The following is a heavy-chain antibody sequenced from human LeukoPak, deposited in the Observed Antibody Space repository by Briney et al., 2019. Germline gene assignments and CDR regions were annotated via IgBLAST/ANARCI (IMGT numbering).Heavy chain of an antibody. CDR1: GGSISSSNW. Sequence: PSGTLSLTCAVSGGSISSSNWWSWVRQPPGKGLEWIGEIYHSGSTNYNPSLKSRVTISVDKSKNQFSLKLSSVTAADTAVYYCARVEYDSSGYLGYWGQGTLVTVSS. V-gene: IGHV4-4*02. CDR3: ARVEYDSSGYLGY. CDR2: IYHSGST. J-gene: IGHJ4*02. D-gene: IGHD3-22*01.